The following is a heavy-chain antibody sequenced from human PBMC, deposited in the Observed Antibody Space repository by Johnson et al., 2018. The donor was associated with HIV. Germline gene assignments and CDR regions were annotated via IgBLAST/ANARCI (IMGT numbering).Heavy chain of an antibody. CDR3: NTVGGFDALDI. V-gene: IGHV3-15*01. D-gene: IGHD3-10*01. CDR2: IKRKIDGGTI. CDR1: GFTFSNAW. Sequence: VQLVESGGGLVKPGGSLRLSCAASGFTFSNAWMSWVRQAPGKGLEWVGRIKRKIDGGTIDYAAPVKGRFTISRDDSENTLNLQMNSLKTEDTAVYYCNTVGGFDALDIWGPGTMVTVSS. J-gene: IGHJ3*02.